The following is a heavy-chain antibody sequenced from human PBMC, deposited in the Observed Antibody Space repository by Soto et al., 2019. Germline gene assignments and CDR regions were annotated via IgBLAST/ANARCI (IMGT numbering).Heavy chain of an antibody. J-gene: IGHJ4*01. Sequence: QVQLVESGGGVVQPGRSLRLSCAASGFTFSSYGMHWVRQAPGKGLEWVAVISYDGSNKYYADSVKGRFTISRDNSKNTLYLQMKSLRAEFTAVYYFAKGRRSHQTYYFDYWGQGTMVTVSS. CDR1: GFTFSSYG. CDR2: ISYDGSNK. V-gene: IGHV3-30*18. CDR3: AKGRRSHQTYYFDY.